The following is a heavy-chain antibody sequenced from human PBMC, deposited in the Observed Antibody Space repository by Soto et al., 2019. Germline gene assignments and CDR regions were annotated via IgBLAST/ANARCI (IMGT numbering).Heavy chain of an antibody. D-gene: IGHD3-10*01. Sequence: PGGSLRLSCAASGFTFSSYGMHWVRQAPGKGLEWVAVISYDGSNKYYADSVKGRFTISRDNSKNTLYLQMNSLRAEDTAVYYCAKSWFRESCRCEPWGKGTMVIVSS. J-gene: IGHJ5*02. CDR1: GFTFSSYG. CDR3: AKSWFRESCRCEP. V-gene: IGHV3-30*18. CDR2: ISYDGSNK.